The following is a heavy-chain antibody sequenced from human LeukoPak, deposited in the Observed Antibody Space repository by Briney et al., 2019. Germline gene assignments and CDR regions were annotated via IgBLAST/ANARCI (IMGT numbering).Heavy chain of an antibody. CDR2: INPNSGGT. Sequence: ASVKVSCKASGYTFTGYYMHWVRQAPGQGLEWMGWINPNSGGTNYAQKFQGRVTMTRDTSISTAYMELSRLRSDDTDVYYCARGYSYGIIRFDYWGQGTLVTVSS. CDR3: ARGYSYGIIRFDY. D-gene: IGHD5-18*01. V-gene: IGHV1-2*02. CDR1: GYTFTGYY. J-gene: IGHJ4*02.